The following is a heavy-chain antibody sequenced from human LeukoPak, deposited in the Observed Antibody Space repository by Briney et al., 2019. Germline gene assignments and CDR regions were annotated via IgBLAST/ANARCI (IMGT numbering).Heavy chain of an antibody. Sequence: ASVKVSCKASGYTFTVNHVHWVRQAPGQGLEWMGWINGNSGGTKYAQKLQDRVAMTSDTAISTAYMELSGLRSDVTAVYFCAREADLVSFDLWGRGTLVTVSS. CDR2: INGNSGGT. J-gene: IGHJ2*01. CDR1: GYTFTVNH. CDR3: AREADLVSFDL. V-gene: IGHV1-2*02. D-gene: IGHD3-16*02.